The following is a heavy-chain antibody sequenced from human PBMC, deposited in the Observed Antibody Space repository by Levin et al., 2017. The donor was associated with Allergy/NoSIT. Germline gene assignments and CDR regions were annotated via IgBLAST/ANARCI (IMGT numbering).Heavy chain of an antibody. V-gene: IGHV3-23*01. CDR1: GFTFNNNA. CDR3: VSRMGGWGAFDI. D-gene: IGHD1-26*01. Sequence: PGESLKISCAASGFTFNNNAMSWVRQAPGKGLEWASTISPSGDETHYADSVKGRFTISRDNSKNTLSVQMNNLRAEDPAVYYCVSRMGGWGAFDIWGQGTLVTVSS. CDR2: ISPSGDET. J-gene: IGHJ3*02.